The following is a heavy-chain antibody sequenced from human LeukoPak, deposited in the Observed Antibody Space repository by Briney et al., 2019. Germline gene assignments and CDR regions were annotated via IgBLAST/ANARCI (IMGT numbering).Heavy chain of an antibody. V-gene: IGHV4-39*01. J-gene: IGHJ4*02. CDR1: GGSISSSSYY. CDR3: ARHCSGGNCYSALDY. Sequence: KTSGTLSLTCTVSGGSISSSSYYWGWIRHPPGKGLEWIGSIHYNGNTYYNTSLKGRVTMSVATSKNQFSLRLSSVTAAETAVYYCARHCSGGNCYSALDYWGEGTLVTVSS. D-gene: IGHD2-15*01. CDR2: IHYNGNT.